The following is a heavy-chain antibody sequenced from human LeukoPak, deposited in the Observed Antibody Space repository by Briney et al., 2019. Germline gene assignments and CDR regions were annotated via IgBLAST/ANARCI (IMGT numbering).Heavy chain of an antibody. Sequence: ASVKVSCKASGYTFTDYYIHWVRQAPGQGLEWMGWISPDSHGRKYAQKFQGRVTMARDTSISTAYLELARLQSDVTAVYYCARDGEGYCGRGKCYPVWGQGTTVTVSS. CDR3: ARDGEGYCGRGKCYPV. CDR2: ISPDSHGR. J-gene: IGHJ6*02. D-gene: IGHD2-15*01. CDR1: GYTFTDYY. V-gene: IGHV1-2*02.